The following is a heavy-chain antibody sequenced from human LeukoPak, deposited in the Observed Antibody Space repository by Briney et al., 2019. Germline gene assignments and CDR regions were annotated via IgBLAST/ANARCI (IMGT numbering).Heavy chain of an antibody. CDR1: GFTFSSYE. CDR3: VVHSATSCY. V-gene: IGHV3-48*03. CDR2: ITISGTST. D-gene: IGHD1-26*01. J-gene: IGHJ4*02. Sequence: PGGSLRLSCVTSGFTFSSYEMNWVRQAPGKGLEWISYITISGTSTYYADSVKGRFTISRDNGKTALSLQMNSLRVEDTAVYYCVVHSATSCYWGQGTLVTVSS.